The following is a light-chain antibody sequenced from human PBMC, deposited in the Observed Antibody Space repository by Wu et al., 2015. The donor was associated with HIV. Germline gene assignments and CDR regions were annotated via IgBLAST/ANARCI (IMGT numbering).Light chain of an antibody. Sequence: EIVMTQSPATLSVSPGERAILSCRASQSISNQLAWYQQKPGQAPRLLIYGASTRATGIPARFSGSGSGTEFTLTISSMQSEDFAVYYCQQYDSSPPWTFGQGTK. V-gene: IGKV3-15*01. CDR2: GAS. CDR1: QSISNQ. J-gene: IGKJ1*01. CDR3: QQYDSSPPWT.